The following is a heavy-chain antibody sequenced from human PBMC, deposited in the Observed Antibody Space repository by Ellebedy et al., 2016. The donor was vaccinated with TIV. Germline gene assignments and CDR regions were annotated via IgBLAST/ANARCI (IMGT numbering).Heavy chain of an antibody. CDR2: IWYDGSNK. CDR1: GFTFNSYG. Sequence: GESLKISCAASGFTFNSYGMHWVRQAPGKGLEWVTVIWYDGSNKHYADSVKGRFTISRDNSQDTVHLQMNSLRAEDTAVYYCTKRGVGWAAFDIWGPGTMVTVSS. D-gene: IGHD6-19*01. V-gene: IGHV3-33*06. J-gene: IGHJ3*02. CDR3: TKRGVGWAAFDI.